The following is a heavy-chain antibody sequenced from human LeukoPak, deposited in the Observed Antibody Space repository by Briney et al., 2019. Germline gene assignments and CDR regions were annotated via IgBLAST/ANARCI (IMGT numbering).Heavy chain of an antibody. CDR1: GFTFSNYA. CDR2: IGGGGDYT. Sequence: GRSLRLSCAASGFTFSNYAMSWVRQTPGKGLECVSTIGGGGDYTYYADSVKGRFTVSRDNSKNTLYLQMNSLRAEDTALYYCVKKRSYYDFWSGYCHYWGQGTLVTVSS. V-gene: IGHV3-23*01. J-gene: IGHJ4*02. CDR3: VKKRSYYDFWSGYCHY. D-gene: IGHD3-3*01.